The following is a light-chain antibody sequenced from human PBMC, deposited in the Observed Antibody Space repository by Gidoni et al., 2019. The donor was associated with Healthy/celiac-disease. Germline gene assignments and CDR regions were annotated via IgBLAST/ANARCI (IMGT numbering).Light chain of an antibody. CDR3: QQYNNWPPIYT. CDR2: GAS. CDR1: QSVSSN. V-gene: IGKV3-15*01. J-gene: IGKJ2*01. Sequence: EIVMTQSPATLSVSPGDRAPLACRASQSVSSNLAGYQQKPGQAPRLLIYGASTRATGIPARVSGSGSGTEFTLTISSLQSEDFAVYYCQQYNNWPPIYTFGQGTKLEIK.